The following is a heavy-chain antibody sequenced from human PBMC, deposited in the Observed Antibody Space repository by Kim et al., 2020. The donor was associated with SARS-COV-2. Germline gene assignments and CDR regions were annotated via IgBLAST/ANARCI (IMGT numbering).Heavy chain of an antibody. CDR1: GFTFSSYE. D-gene: IGHD5-18*01. J-gene: IGHJ6*02. Sequence: GGSLRLSCAASGFTFSSYEMNWVRQAPGKGLEWVSYNSSSGSTIYYADSVKGRFTISRDNAKNSLYLQMNSLRAEDTAVYYCARDQSYGYYYYYYYGMDVWGQGTTVTVSS. V-gene: IGHV3-48*03. CDR2: NSSSGSTI. CDR3: ARDQSYGYYYYYYYGMDV.